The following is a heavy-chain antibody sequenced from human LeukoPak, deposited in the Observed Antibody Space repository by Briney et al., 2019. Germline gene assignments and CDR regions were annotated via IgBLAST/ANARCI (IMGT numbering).Heavy chain of an antibody. CDR2: IYSGGST. J-gene: IGHJ4*02. Sequence: GGSLRLSCAASGFTVSSNYMSWVRQAPGKGLEWVSVIYSGGSTYYADSVKGRFTISRDNSKNTLYLQMNSLRAEDTAVYYCARGPSPAEPPYWGQGTLVTVPS. D-gene: IGHD2-2*01. CDR3: ARGPSPAEPPY. V-gene: IGHV3-66*02. CDR1: GFTVSSNY.